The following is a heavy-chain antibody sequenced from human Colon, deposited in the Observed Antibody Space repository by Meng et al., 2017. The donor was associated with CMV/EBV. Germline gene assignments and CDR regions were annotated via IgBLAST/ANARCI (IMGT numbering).Heavy chain of an antibody. J-gene: IGHJ4*02. CDR3: ARGIMLDRLFHFDY. CDR1: GYSISSGY. CDR2: TSFDGSNN. V-gene: IGHV3-30*03. D-gene: IGHD2-2*03. Sequence: LSLTCTVSGYSISSGYYWGWIRQSPGQGLEWVALTSFDGSNNNYADSVKGRFTISRDNSKNTLYLQMNSLRPEDSAVYYCARGIMLDRLFHFDYWGQGTLVTVSS.